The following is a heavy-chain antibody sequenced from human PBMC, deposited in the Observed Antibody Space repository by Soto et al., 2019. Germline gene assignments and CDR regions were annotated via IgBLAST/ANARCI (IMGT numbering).Heavy chain of an antibody. CDR2: INHSGST. CDR3: ARVHSSSPSVGMDV. Sequence: SETLSLTCAVYGGSFSGYYWSWIRQPPGKGLEWIGEINHSGSTNYNPSLKSRVTISVDTSKNQFSLKLSSVTAADTAVYYCARVHSSSPSVGMDVWGKGTTVTVSS. J-gene: IGHJ6*03. D-gene: IGHD6-6*01. V-gene: IGHV4-34*01. CDR1: GGSFSGYY.